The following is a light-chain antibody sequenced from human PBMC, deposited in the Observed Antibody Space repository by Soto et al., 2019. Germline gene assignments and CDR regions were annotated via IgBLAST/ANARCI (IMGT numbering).Light chain of an antibody. CDR3: SSYANSNTYV. J-gene: IGLJ1*01. CDR2: EVS. CDR1: SSDIGGYTY. Sequence: QSALTQPPSASGSPGQSVTISCSGTSSDIGGYTYVSWYQHHPGKDPKLMIYEVSQRPSGVPDRFSGSKSGNTAALTVSGLQAEYEADYYCSSYANSNTYVFGTGTKLTVL. V-gene: IGLV2-8*01.